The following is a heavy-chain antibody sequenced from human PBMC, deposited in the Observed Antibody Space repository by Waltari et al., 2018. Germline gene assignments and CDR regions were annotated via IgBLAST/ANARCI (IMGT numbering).Heavy chain of an antibody. Sequence: HVQLPESGPSTLQPSQTLSLISPVSGGSISGFYWSWLRPPPGKGLDWIGYIYYTGSTNFNPSLKSRVTMSVDTSKNQFSLKLSSVTAADTAFYYCARGGGGDWEWFDPWGQGTLVTVSS. V-gene: IGHV4-59*01. J-gene: IGHJ5*02. CDR2: IYYTGST. CDR3: ARGGGGDWEWFDP. D-gene: IGHD2-21*02. CDR1: GGSISGFY.